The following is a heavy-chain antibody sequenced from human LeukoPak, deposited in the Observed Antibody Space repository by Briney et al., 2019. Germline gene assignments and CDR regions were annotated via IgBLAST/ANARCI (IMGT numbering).Heavy chain of an antibody. CDR2: ISSSGGST. V-gene: IGHV3-23*01. CDR3: AKSRFYYFDY. CDR1: GFTFSNYG. D-gene: IGHD3-10*01. Sequence: GGSLRLSCAASGFTFSNYGMSWVRQAQGKGLEWVSAISSSGGSTYYADSVKGRFTISRDNSKNTLYLQMNSLRAEDTAVYYCAKSRFYYFDYWGQGTLVTVSS. J-gene: IGHJ4*02.